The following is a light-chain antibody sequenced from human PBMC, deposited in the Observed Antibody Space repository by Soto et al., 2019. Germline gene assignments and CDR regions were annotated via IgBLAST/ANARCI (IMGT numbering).Light chain of an antibody. CDR1: SSDIGGYNS. CDR3: CSFAGSSTVV. Sequence: QSALTQPPSASGSPGQSVTISCTGTSSDIGGYNSVSWYQQHPGKAPRLMIYEVNKRPSGVPDRFSGSKSGNTASLTISGLQAVDEADYYCCSFAGSSTVVFGGGTKVTVL. J-gene: IGLJ2*01. CDR2: EVN. V-gene: IGLV2-8*01.